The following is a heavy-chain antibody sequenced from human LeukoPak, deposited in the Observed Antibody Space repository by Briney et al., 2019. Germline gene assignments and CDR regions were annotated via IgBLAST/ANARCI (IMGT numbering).Heavy chain of an antibody. Sequence: SETLSLTCTVSGASVSRNWWSWVRQPPGKGLEWIGEIHHSGGTNYNPSLKSRVTISVDTSKNQFSLQLSSVTAADTAVYYCARQSWDLYYYFDYWGQGTLVTVSS. D-gene: IGHD1-26*01. J-gene: IGHJ4*02. CDR2: IHHSGGT. CDR3: ARQSWDLYYYFDY. CDR1: GASVSRNW. V-gene: IGHV4-4*02.